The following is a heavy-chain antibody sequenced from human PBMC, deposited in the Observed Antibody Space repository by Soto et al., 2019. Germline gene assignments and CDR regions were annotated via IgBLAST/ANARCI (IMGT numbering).Heavy chain of an antibody. CDR2: ISAYNGNT. Sequence: QVQLVQSGAEVKKPGASVKVSCKASGYTFTSYGISWVRQAPGQGLEWMGWISAYNGNTNYAQKLQGRVTMTPDTSTSTAYMELRSLRSDDTAVYYCAGGRDSCWSRSPPLYWGQGTLVTVSS. CDR3: AGGRDSCWSRSPPLY. D-gene: IGHD6-19*01. V-gene: IGHV1-18*01. CDR1: GYTFTSYG. J-gene: IGHJ4*02.